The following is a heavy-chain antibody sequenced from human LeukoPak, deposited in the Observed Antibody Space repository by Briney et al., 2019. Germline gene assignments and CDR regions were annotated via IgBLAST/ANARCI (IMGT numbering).Heavy chain of an antibody. CDR1: GYSITSGYY. CDR3: ARLYLRDHCSSTSCYGLHFDY. CDR2: IYHSGST. Sequence: SETLSLTCAVSGYSITSGYYWGWIRQPPGKGLEWIGSIYHSGSTYYNPSLKTRVTISVDTSKNQFSLKLSSVTAADTAVYYCARLYLRDHCSSTSCYGLHFDYWGQGTLVTVSS. D-gene: IGHD2-2*01. V-gene: IGHV4-38-2*01. J-gene: IGHJ4*02.